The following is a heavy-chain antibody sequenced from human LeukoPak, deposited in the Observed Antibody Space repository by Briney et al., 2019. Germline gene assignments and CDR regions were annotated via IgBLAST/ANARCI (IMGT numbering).Heavy chain of an antibody. J-gene: IGHJ4*02. CDR2: ISSSSSTI. CDR3: ARDDSYGSGRYFDY. CDR1: GFTFSSYS. D-gene: IGHD3-10*01. Sequence: PGGSLRLSCAASGFTFSSYSMNWVRQAPGKGLEWVSYISSSSSTIYYADSVKGRFTISRDNAKNSLYLQMNSLRDEDTAVYYCARDDSYGSGRYFDYWGQGTLVTVSS. V-gene: IGHV3-48*02.